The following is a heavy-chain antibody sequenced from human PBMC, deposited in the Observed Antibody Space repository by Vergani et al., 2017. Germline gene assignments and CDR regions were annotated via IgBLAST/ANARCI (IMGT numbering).Heavy chain of an antibody. Sequence: QVQLVQSGAEVKKPGSSVKVSCKASGGTFTSYYMHWVRQAPGQGLEWMGIINPSGGSTSYAQKFQGRVTMTRDTSTSTVYMELSSLRSEDTAVYYCARARCSGGSCYQREFDYWGQGTLVTVSS. J-gene: IGHJ4*02. V-gene: IGHV1-46*03. CDR2: INPSGGST. CDR3: ARARCSGGSCYQREFDY. D-gene: IGHD2-15*01. CDR1: GGTFTSYY.